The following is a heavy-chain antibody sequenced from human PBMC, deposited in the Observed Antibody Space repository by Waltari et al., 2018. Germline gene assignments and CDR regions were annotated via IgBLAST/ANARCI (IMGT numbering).Heavy chain of an antibody. V-gene: IGHV4-30-2*01. CDR3: ARAAVTIFGLGRFDY. CDR1: GGSISSGGYS. J-gene: IGHJ4*02. CDR2: IYHSGST. Sequence: QLQLQESGSGLVKPSQTLSLTCAVSGGSISSGGYSWSWIRQPPGKGLEWIGYIYHSGSTYYNPSLKSRVTISVDRSKNQFSLKLSSVTAADTAVYYCARAAVTIFGLGRFDYWGQGTLVTVSS. D-gene: IGHD3-3*01.